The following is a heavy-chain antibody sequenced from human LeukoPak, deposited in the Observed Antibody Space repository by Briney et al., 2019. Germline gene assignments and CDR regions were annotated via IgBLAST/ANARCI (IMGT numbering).Heavy chain of an antibody. V-gene: IGHV4-39*01. Sequence: SETLSLTCTVSGGSISSSSYYWGWIRQPPGKGLEWIGTIYYSGSTYYSPSLKSRVAISVDTSKNQFSLKLSSVTAADTAVYYCANYCSSSSCHIRRAFDIWGQGTMVTVSS. D-gene: IGHD2-2*02. J-gene: IGHJ3*02. CDR1: GGSISSSSYY. CDR2: IYYSGST. CDR3: ANYCSSSSCHIRRAFDI.